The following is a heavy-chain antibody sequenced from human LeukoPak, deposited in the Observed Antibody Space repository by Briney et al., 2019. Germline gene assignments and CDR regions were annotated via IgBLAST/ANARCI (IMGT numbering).Heavy chain of an antibody. CDR2: IIPIFGTA. CDR1: GGTFSSYA. J-gene: IGHJ4*02. Sequence: SVKVSCKASGGTFSSYAISWVRQAPGQGLEWMGRIIPIFGTANYAQKFQGRVTITTDESTSTAYMELSSLRSEDTAVYYCARPSSGWYDFDYGGQGTRVTVSS. CDR3: ARPSSGWYDFDY. V-gene: IGHV1-69*05. D-gene: IGHD6-19*01.